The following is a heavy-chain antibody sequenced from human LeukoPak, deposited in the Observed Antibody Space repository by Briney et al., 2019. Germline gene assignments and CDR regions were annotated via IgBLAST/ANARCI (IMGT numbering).Heavy chain of an antibody. D-gene: IGHD5-12*01. J-gene: IGHJ4*02. Sequence: GSLRLSCAASGFTFSSFEMNWVRQAPGKGLEWVSYIGISGSTKYYADSVKGRFTISRDNAKNSLYLQMNSLTAEDTAIYYCAREMGGYPCDYWGQGTLVTVSS. CDR2: IGISGSTK. CDR3: AREMGGYPCDY. CDR1: GFTFSSFE. V-gene: IGHV3-48*03.